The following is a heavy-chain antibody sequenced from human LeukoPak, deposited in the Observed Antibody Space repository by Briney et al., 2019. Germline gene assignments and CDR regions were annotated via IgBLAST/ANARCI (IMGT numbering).Heavy chain of an antibody. D-gene: IGHD3-10*01. CDR2: IYTSGST. CDR1: GGSISSGSYY. CDR3: ARGRLLWFGELLYPYEFDY. V-gene: IGHV4-61*02. Sequence: SQTLSLTCTVSGGSISSGSYYWSWIRQPAGKGLEWIGRIYTSGSTNYNPSLKSRVTISVDTSKNQFSLKLSSATAADTAVYYCARGRLLWFGELLYPYEFDYWGQGTLVTVSS. J-gene: IGHJ4*02.